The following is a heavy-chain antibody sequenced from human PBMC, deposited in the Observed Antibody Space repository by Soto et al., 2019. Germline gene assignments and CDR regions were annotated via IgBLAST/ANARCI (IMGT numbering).Heavy chain of an antibody. CDR2: ISGSGGST. Sequence: PGGSLRLSCAASGFTFSSYAMSWVRQAPGKGLEWVSAISGSGGSTYYADSVKGRFTISRDNSKNTLYLQMNSLRAEDTAVYYCAKDRYYGSGSYEIASDYWGQGTLVTVSS. CDR3: AKDRYYGSGSYEIASDY. J-gene: IGHJ4*02. V-gene: IGHV3-23*01. D-gene: IGHD3-10*01. CDR1: GFTFSSYA.